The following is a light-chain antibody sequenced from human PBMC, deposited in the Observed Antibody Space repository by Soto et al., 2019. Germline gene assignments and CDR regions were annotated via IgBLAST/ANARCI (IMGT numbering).Light chain of an antibody. J-gene: IGLJ3*02. CDR3: SAYTARRTLV. V-gene: IGLV2-14*01. CDR1: MRDVGAYNL. CDR2: EVR. Sequence: QSVLTQPASVSGSAGQSITISCSGTMRDVGAYNLVSWYQQHPGTAPKLIIYEVRNRPSGISSLFSGSRSGNTASLTISGLQSEDEGDYYCSAYTARRTLVFGGGTKVTVL.